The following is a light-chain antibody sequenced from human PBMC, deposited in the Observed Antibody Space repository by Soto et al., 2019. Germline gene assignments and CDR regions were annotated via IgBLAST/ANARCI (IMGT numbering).Light chain of an antibody. J-gene: IGKJ5*01. CDR2: AAS. Sequence: DIQMTQSPSPLSASVGDRVTITCRASQGISSYLAWYQQKPGKAPKLLIYAASTLQSGVPSRFSGSGSGTDFTLTINSLQPEDVATYYCQQAYSFPITFGQGTRLEIK. CDR3: QQAYSFPIT. CDR1: QGISSY. V-gene: IGKV1-9*01.